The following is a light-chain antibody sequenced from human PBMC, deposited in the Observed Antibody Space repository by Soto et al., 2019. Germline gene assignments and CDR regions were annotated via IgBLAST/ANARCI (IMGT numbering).Light chain of an antibody. CDR1: QSVNSN. CDR2: GIS. Sequence: ELVMTQSPATLSVSPGERAKLSCSASQSVNSNYLAWYQQKPGQAPRLLIYGISRRATDIPDRFSGSGSGTEFTLTISSLQPEDFATYYCQQHGQWPITFGQGTRLEIK. J-gene: IGKJ5*01. V-gene: IGKV3D-15*01. CDR3: QQHGQWPIT.